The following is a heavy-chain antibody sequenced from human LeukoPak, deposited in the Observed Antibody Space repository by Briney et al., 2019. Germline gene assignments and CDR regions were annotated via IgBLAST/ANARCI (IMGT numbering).Heavy chain of an antibody. Sequence: PGGSLRLSCAASGFTFSSYGMHWVRQAPGKGLEWVAVISYDGSNKYYADSVKGRFTISRDNSKNTLYLQMNSLRAEDTAVYYCAKPSSGSYYAYFDYWGQGTLVTVPS. CDR1: GFTFSSYG. CDR3: AKPSSGSYYAYFDY. D-gene: IGHD1-26*01. V-gene: IGHV3-30*18. J-gene: IGHJ4*02. CDR2: ISYDGSNK.